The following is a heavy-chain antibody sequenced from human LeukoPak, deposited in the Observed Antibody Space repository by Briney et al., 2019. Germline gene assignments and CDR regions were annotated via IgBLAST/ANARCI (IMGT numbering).Heavy chain of an antibody. Sequence: PSETLSLTCTVSGGSISSGGYYWSWIRQHPGKGLEWIGYIYYSGSTYYNPSLKSRVTISVDTSKNRFSLKLSSVTAADTAVYYCARVPLLRCSGGSCRTFDYWGQGTLVTVSS. J-gene: IGHJ4*02. CDR2: IYYSGST. CDR3: ARVPLLRCSGGSCRTFDY. D-gene: IGHD2-15*01. V-gene: IGHV4-31*03. CDR1: GGSISSGGYY.